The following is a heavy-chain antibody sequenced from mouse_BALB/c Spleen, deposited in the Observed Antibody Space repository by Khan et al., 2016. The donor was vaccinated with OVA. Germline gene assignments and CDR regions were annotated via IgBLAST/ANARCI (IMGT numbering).Heavy chain of an antibody. D-gene: IGHD6-1*01. V-gene: IGHV1-76*01. CDR2: IYPGTDNT. Sequence: QIQLVQSGAELVRPGASVKLSCKTSGYIFTSYWIHWVKQRSGQGLEWIARIYPGTDNTYYNEKLKDKATLTADKSSSTAFMQLTSLKSEDSAVYYCAREEALYYFDYWGQGTTLTVSS. J-gene: IGHJ2*01. CDR1: GYIFTSYW. CDR3: AREEALYYFDY.